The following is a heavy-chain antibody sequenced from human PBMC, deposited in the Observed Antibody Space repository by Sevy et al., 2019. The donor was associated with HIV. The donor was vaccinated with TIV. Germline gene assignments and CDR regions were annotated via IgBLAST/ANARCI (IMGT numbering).Heavy chain of an antibody. CDR1: GGSFSNSD. J-gene: IGHJ4*02. Sequence: ASVKVSCKVSGGSFSNSDVIWVRQAPGQGLEWMGRIIPRFGTANYAQRFQGRVTITADESTRTVFMELSGLRSEDTALFYCARVGGAREGYDYVGSSFIDHWGQGTLVTVSS. CDR2: IIPRFGTA. CDR3: ARVGGAREGYDYVGSSFIDH. D-gene: IGHD3-16*01. V-gene: IGHV1-69*13.